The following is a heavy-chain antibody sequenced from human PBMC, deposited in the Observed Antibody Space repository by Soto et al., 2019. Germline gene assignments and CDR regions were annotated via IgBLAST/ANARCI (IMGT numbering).Heavy chain of an antibody. D-gene: IGHD4-17*01. Sequence: GGSLRLSCAASGFTFSNYAMNWVRQAPGEGLEWVSGILGSGGSKSYADSVKGRFTIPRDNSKNTLYLQMNSLRAEDTAIYYCAKEGKDYTVTTGLDSWGQGTLVTVSS. CDR3: AKEGKDYTVTTGLDS. J-gene: IGHJ4*02. CDR1: GFTFSNYA. CDR2: ILGSGGSK. V-gene: IGHV3-23*01.